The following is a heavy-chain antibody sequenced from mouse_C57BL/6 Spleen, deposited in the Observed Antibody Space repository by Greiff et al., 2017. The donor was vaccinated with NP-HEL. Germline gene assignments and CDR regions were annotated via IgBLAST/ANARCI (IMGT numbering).Heavy chain of an antibody. CDR3: TNLLFAY. CDR1: GYTFTDYE. V-gene: IGHV1-15*01. Sequence: QVQLKESGAELVRPGASVTLSCKASGYTFTDYEMHWVKQTPVHGLEWIGAIDPETGGTAYNQKFKGKAILTADKSSSTAYMELRSLTSEDSAVYYCTNLLFAYWGQGTLVTVSA. CDR2: IDPETGGT. J-gene: IGHJ3*01.